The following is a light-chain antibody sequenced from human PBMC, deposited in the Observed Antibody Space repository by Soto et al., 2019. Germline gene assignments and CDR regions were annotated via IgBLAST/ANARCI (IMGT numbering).Light chain of an antibody. J-gene: IGKJ4*01. CDR3: QQYNHWPLT. Sequence: EIVMTQSPATLSVSPGERATLSCRASQSVSSKLAWYQQKPGQAPRLLIYDASTRATGIPARFSGSGSGTEFTLTISRLKSEDFVVYYCQQYNHWPLTFGGGKKMEIK. CDR1: QSVSSK. V-gene: IGKV3D-15*01. CDR2: DAS.